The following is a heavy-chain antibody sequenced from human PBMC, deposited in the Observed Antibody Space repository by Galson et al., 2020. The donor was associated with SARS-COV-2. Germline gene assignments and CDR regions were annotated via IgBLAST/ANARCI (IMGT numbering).Heavy chain of an antibody. Sequence: GGSLRLSCAASGFPFSSYSMNWVRQAPGKGLEWVSYISAGSSYIYYADSVKGRFTISRDNAKNSLYLQMNSLRAEDTAVYYCARVGGMATTPANYYYYGLDVWGQGTTVTVSS. CDR3: ARVGGMATTPANYYYYGLDV. CDR2: ISAGSSYI. CDR1: GFPFSSYS. D-gene: IGHD2-15*01. J-gene: IGHJ6*02. V-gene: IGHV3-21*01.